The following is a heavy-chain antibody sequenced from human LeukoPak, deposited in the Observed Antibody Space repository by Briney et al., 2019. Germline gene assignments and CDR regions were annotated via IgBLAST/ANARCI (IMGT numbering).Heavy chain of an antibody. Sequence: SETLSLTCAVYGGSFSGYYWSWIRQPPGKGLEWIGEINHSGSTNYNPSLKSRVTISVDTSKNQFSLKLSSVTAADTVVYYCARTPNSGYSSSWFFDYWGQGTLVTVSS. D-gene: IGHD6-13*01. CDR3: ARTPNSGYSSSWFFDY. CDR2: INHSGST. J-gene: IGHJ4*02. V-gene: IGHV4-34*01. CDR1: GGSFSGYY.